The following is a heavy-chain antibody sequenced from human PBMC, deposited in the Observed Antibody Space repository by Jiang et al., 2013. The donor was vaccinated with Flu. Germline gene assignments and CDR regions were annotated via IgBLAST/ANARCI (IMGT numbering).Heavy chain of an antibody. V-gene: IGHV5-51*01. D-gene: IGHD3-22*01. CDR3: ARLSYYDGSGYTGFDY. CDR2: IYPGDSDTRY. CDR1: GYSFTSYW. Sequence: QLLESGAEVKKPGESLKISCKGSGYSFTSYWIGWVRQMPGKGLEWMGIIYPGDSDTRYRYSPSFQGQVTMSADKSIKTAYLQWSSLKASDTAMYYCARLSYYDGSGYTGFDYWGQGTLVIVSS. J-gene: IGHJ4*02.